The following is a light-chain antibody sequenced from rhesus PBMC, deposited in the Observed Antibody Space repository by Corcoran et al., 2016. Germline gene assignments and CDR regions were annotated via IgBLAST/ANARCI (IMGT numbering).Light chain of an antibody. CDR1: ENVNNY. CDR2: KAS. Sequence: DIQMTQSPSSLSASVGDRVTITCRASENVNNYLNWYQQKPGKAPKLLIYKASTLKSGVPSRFSGSGSGTDYTFTISSLQPEDVATYYCQHGYGTPLTFGGGTKLELK. J-gene: IGKJ4*01. V-gene: IGKV1-74*01. CDR3: QHGYGTPLT.